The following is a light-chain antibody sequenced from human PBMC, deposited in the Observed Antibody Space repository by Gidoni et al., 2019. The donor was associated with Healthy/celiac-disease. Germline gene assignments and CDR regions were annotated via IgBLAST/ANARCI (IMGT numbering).Light chain of an antibody. CDR1: QGISSW. J-gene: IGKJ4*01. CDR2: AAS. CDR3: QQANSFPL. Sequence: DIKITQSPSSGSASEGDRVNVTCRASQGISSWLAWYQQKPGKAPMLLIYAASSLQSGVPSRFSGSCSATDFTLTISSLPPEFFATYYCQQANSFPLFGGGTQVEIK. V-gene: IGKV1D-12*01.